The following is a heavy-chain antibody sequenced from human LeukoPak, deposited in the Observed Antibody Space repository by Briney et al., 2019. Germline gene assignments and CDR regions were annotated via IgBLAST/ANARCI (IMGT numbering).Heavy chain of an antibody. CDR3: AREYCSGGSCYLFDY. V-gene: IGHV3-48*03. D-gene: IGHD2-15*01. CDR2: ISTSASTI. CDR1: GFIFSSYE. J-gene: IGHJ4*02. Sequence: GGSLRLSCAASGFIFSSYEMNWVRQAPGKGLEWVSYISTSASTIYYADSVKGRFTISRDNAKNSLYLQMNSLRAEDTAVYYCAREYCSGGSCYLFDYWGQGTLVTVSS.